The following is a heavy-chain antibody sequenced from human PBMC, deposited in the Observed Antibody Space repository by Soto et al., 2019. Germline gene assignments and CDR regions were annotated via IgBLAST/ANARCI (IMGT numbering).Heavy chain of an antibody. V-gene: IGHV1-18*01. D-gene: IGHD6-13*01. J-gene: IGHJ6*02. CDR3: ARGGGEAAAGIGWYYYYYAMDV. Sequence: QGQLVQSGAEVKKPGASVKVSCKASGYTFTNYGISWVRQAPGQGLEWMGWISAYNGNTNSAQKLQGRVTMTTDTSTSTAYMALRSLRSDDTAVYYCARGGGEAAAGIGWYYYYYAMDVWGQGTTVTVSS. CDR1: GYTFTNYG. CDR2: ISAYNGNT.